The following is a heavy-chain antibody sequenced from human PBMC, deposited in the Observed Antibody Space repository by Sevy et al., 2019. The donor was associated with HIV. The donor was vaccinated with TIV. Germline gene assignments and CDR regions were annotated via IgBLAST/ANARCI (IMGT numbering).Heavy chain of an antibody. CDR3: ARVSLSGTSTHKYYYYGMHV. J-gene: IGHJ6*02. Sequence: GGSLRLSCAASGFTFSSYAMHWVRQAPGKGLEWVAVISYDGSNKYYADSVKGRFTISRDNSKNTLYLQMNSLRAEDTAVYYCARVSLSGTSTHKYYYYGMHVWGQGTTVTVSS. V-gene: IGHV3-30-3*01. D-gene: IGHD1-1*01. CDR2: ISYDGSNK. CDR1: GFTFSSYA.